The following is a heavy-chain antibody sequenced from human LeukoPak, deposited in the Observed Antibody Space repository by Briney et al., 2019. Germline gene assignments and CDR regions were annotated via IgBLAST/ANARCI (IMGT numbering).Heavy chain of an antibody. CDR3: ARGPSDGYNSHFDY. Sequence: SETLSLTCAVYGESFSGYYWSWIRQPPGKGLEWIGEINHSGSTNYNPSLKSRVTISVDTSKNQFSLKLSSVTAADTAVYYCARGPSDGYNSHFDYWGQGTLVTVSS. CDR1: GESFSGYY. CDR2: INHSGST. J-gene: IGHJ4*02. D-gene: IGHD5-24*01. V-gene: IGHV4-34*01.